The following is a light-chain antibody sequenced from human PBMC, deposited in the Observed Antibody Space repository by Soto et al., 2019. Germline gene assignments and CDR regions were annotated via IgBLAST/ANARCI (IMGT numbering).Light chain of an antibody. J-gene: IGLJ1*01. V-gene: IGLV2-14*01. CDR2: GVT. Sequence: QSALTQPASVSGSPGQSITISCTGTTSDVGAYNFVSWYQHHPGKAPKLLIYGVTNRPSGVSNRFSGSKSVNTASLTISGLQAEDEADYSCSSYISSSTLYVFGTGTKLTVL. CDR1: TSDVGAYNF. CDR3: SSYISSSTLYV.